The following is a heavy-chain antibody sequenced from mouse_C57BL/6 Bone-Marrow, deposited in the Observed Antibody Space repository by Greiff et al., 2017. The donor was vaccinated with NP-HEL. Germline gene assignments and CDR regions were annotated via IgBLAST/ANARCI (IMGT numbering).Heavy chain of an antibody. CDR1: GYTFTDYE. CDR2: IDPETGGT. CDR3: TRPITTVVAYYYAMDY. J-gene: IGHJ4*01. D-gene: IGHD1-1*01. V-gene: IGHV1-15*01. Sequence: VQVVESGAELVRPGASVTLSCKASGYTFTDYEMHWVKQTPVHGLEWIGAIDPETGGTAYNQKFKGKAILTADKSSSTAYMELRSLTSEDSAVYYCTRPITTVVAYYYAMDYWGQGTSVTVSS.